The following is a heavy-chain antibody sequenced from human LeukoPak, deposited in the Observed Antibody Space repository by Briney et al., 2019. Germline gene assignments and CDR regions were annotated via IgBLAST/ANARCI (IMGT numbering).Heavy chain of an antibody. V-gene: IGHV4-59*12. CDR2: IYYSGST. J-gene: IGHJ4*02. CDR1: GGSISSYY. CDR3: ARAPKTRFLEWLLYFDY. Sequence: SETLSLTCTVSGGSISSYYWSWIRQPPGKGLEWIGYIYYSGSTNYNPSLKSRVTISVDRSKNQFSLKLSSVTAADTAVYYCARAPKTRFLEWLLYFDYWGQGTLVTVSS. D-gene: IGHD3-3*01.